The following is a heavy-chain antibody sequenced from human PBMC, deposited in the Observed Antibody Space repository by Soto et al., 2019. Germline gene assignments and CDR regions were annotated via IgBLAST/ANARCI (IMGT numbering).Heavy chain of an antibody. CDR1: GFLVSTSGVG. CDR2: IYWDDDK. Sequence: QITLKESGPTLVKPTQTLTLTCTFSGFLVSTSGVGVAWIRQPPGKALEWLALIYWDDDKRYSPFLQSRVTITKDTSKNQVVLTMTNMDPVDTATYYCAHKGGRGAGMDVWGQGTTVTVSS. J-gene: IGHJ6*02. CDR3: AHKGGRGAGMDV. V-gene: IGHV2-5*02. D-gene: IGHD2-15*01.